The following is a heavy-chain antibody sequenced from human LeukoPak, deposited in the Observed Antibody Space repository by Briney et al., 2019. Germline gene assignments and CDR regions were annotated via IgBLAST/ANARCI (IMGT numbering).Heavy chain of an antibody. CDR1: GGSVSSYY. Sequence: SETLSLTCTVSGGSVSSYYWSWIRQPPGEGLEWIGYIYYSGSTNYNPSLKSRVTISVDTSKNQFSLKLSSVTAADTAVYYCARDYGGKGFDYWGQGTLVTVSS. D-gene: IGHD4-23*01. CDR2: IYYSGST. CDR3: ARDYGGKGFDY. J-gene: IGHJ4*02. V-gene: IGHV4-59*02.